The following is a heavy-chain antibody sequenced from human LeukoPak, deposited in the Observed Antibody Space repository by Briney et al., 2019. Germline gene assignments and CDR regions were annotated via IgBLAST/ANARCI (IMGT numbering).Heavy chain of an antibody. CDR2: IYPGDSDT. D-gene: IGHD6-13*01. Sequence: GESLKISCKGPGYSFTSYWIGWVRQMPGKGLEWMGIIYPGDSDTRYSPSFQGQVTISADKSISTAYLQWSSLKASDTAMYYCARRIAAAGSSLDYWGQGTLVTVSS. J-gene: IGHJ4*02. CDR3: ARRIAAAGSSLDY. CDR1: GYSFTSYW. V-gene: IGHV5-51*01.